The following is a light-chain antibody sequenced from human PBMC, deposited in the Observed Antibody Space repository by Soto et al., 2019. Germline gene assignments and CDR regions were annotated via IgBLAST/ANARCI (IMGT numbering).Light chain of an antibody. V-gene: IGLV2-14*01. CDR3: SSYTSRNTLV. Sequence: QAASVSGSPGQSITISCTGTSSDVGAYNYVSWYQQHPGKAPKLMIFEVSDRPSGVSNRFSGSKSGNTASLTISGLQAEDEADYYCSSYTSRNTLVFGGGTKLTVL. J-gene: IGLJ2*01. CDR2: EVS. CDR1: SSDVGAYNY.